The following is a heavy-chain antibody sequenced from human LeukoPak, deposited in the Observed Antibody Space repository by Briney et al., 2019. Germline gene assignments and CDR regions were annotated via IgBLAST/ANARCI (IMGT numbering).Heavy chain of an antibody. CDR2: IYYSGST. J-gene: IGHJ5*02. CDR3: ARGFYGSNWFDP. D-gene: IGHD3-10*01. CDR1: GGSISSYF. V-gene: IGHV4-59*08. Sequence: PSETLSLTCTVSGGSISSYFWSWIRQPPGKGLEWIGYIYYSGSTNYNPSLKSRVTILLDTSKNQFSLKLSSVTAADTAVYFCARGFYGSNWFDPWGQGTLVIVSS.